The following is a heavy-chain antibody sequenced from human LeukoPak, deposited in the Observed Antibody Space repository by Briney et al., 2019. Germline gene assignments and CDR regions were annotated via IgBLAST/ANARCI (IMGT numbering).Heavy chain of an antibody. CDR3: ARLRSRGEWLKYYFDY. J-gene: IGHJ4*02. Sequence: PSETLSLTCTVSGGSISSSSYYWGWIRQPPGKGLEWIGSIYYSGSTYYNPSLKSRVTISVDTSKNQFSLKLSSVTAADTAVYYCARLRSRGEWLKYYFDYWGQGTLVTVSS. V-gene: IGHV4-39*01. D-gene: IGHD3-3*01. CDR2: IYYSGST. CDR1: GGSISSSSYY.